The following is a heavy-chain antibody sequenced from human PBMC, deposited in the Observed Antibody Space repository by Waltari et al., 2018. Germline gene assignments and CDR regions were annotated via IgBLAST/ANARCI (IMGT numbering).Heavy chain of an antibody. V-gene: IGHV3-7*01. CDR1: GFTFSSHW. CDR2: IKQDGSEK. J-gene: IGHJ4*02. CDR3: ARASWGFDY. D-gene: IGHD7-27*01. Sequence: EVQLVESGGGLVQPGGSLRLSCAASGFTFSSHWMSWVRQAPGKGLEWVANIKQDGSEKYYVDSVKGRFTISRDNAKNSLYLQMNSLRAEDTAVYYCARASWGFDYWGQGTLVTVSS.